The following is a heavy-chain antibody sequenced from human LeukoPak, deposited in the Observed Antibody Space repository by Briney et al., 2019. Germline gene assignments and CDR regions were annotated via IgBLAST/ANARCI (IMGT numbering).Heavy chain of an antibody. CDR3: ARGVVIAPQTFDY. CDR1: GGSISSYY. J-gene: IGHJ4*02. CDR2: IYYSGST. Sequence: SETLSLTCTVSGGSISSYYWSWIRQPPGKGLEWIGYIYYSGSTNYNPSLKSRVTIPVDTSKNQFSLKLSSVTAADTAVYYCARGVVIAPQTFDYWGQGTLVTVSS. V-gene: IGHV4-59*01. D-gene: IGHD2-21*01.